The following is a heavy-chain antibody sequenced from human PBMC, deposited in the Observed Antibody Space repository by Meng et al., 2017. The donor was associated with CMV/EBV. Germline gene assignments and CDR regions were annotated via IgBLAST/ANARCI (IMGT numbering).Heavy chain of an antibody. CDR1: GASISSSY. Sequence: VQMQESGPGLVKPSAPLSLTCTVSGASISSSYWSWIRQPAGKGLEWIGRIYTSGSTNYNPSLKSRVTMSVDTSKNQFSLKLSSVTAADTAVYYCARHGDTAMVVGIDYWGQGTLVTVSS. V-gene: IGHV4-4*07. J-gene: IGHJ4*02. CDR2: IYTSGST. CDR3: ARHGDTAMVVGIDY. D-gene: IGHD5-18*01.